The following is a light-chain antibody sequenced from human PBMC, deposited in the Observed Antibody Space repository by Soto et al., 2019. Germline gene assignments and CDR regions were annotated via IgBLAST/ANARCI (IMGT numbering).Light chain of an antibody. Sequence: EIVMTQSPATLSVSPGERATLSCRASQSVSSNLAWYQQKPGQAPRLLIFGASTRATGIPARFSGSGYGTEFTLTISSLQSEDFAVYYWQQYNNWPPQTFGQGTKVEIK. CDR1: QSVSSN. CDR3: QQYNNWPPQT. J-gene: IGKJ1*01. CDR2: GAS. V-gene: IGKV3-15*01.